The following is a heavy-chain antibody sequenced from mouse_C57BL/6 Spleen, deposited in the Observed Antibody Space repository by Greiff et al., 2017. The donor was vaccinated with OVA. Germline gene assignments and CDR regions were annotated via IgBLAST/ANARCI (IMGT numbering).Heavy chain of an antibody. CDR3: ARVGSYDYDEGYAMDY. CDR1: GFTFSDYG. V-gene: IGHV5-17*01. D-gene: IGHD2-4*01. Sequence: VQLKQSGGGLVKPGGSLKLSCAASGFTFSDYGMHWVRQAPEKGLEWVAYISSGSSTIYYADTVKGRFTISRDNAKNTLFLQMTSLRSEDTAMYYCARVGSYDYDEGYAMDYWGQGTSVTVSS. CDR2: ISSGSSTI. J-gene: IGHJ4*01.